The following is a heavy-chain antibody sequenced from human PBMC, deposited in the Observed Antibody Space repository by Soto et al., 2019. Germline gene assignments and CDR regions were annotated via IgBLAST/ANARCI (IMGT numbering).Heavy chain of an antibody. V-gene: IGHV1-69*06. Sequence: AAKPTCEDPGGTCSSNTICWVRHAAGQVLEWMGGIMPIFGTANYAQKFQGRVTITADKSTSTAYMELSSLRSEDTAVYYCASYEFWSGYSNNYYYYGMDVCSQGPMVTVSS. D-gene: IGHD3-3*01. CDR2: IMPIFGTA. CDR3: ASYEFWSGYSNNYYYYGMDV. CDR1: GGTCSSNT. J-gene: IGHJ6*02.